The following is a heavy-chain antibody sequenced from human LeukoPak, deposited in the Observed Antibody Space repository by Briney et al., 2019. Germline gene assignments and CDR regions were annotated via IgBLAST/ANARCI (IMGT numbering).Heavy chain of an antibody. CDR3: AREEYGFDP. J-gene: IGHJ5*02. Sequence: GASVKVSCKASGYTFTGYYMHWVRQAPGQGLEWMGWINPKSGGTNYAQKFQDRVTMTRDTSIHTAYMELSRLRSDDTAVYYCAREEYGFDPWGQGTLVTVSS. D-gene: IGHD2-2*01. CDR2: INPKSGGT. V-gene: IGHV1-2*02. CDR1: GYTFTGYY.